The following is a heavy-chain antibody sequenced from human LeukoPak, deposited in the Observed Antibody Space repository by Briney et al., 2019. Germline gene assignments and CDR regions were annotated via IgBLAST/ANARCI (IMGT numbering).Heavy chain of an antibody. CDR2: IYYSGST. Sequence: PSETLSLTCSVFGGSIATNTYYWGWVRQPPGKALEWIGTIYYSGSTYYNPFLKSRVTMSVDTSKNQFSLRLSSVTATDTAVYYGARQARFGWAFDYWVQGTLVAVSS. J-gene: IGHJ4*02. D-gene: IGHD3-10*01. V-gene: IGHV4-39*01. CDR3: ARQARFGWAFDY. CDR1: GGSIATNTYY.